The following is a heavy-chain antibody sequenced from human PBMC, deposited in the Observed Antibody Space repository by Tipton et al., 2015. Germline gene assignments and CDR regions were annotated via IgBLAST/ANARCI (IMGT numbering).Heavy chain of an antibody. CDR3: ARDSEQQLVLESNWFDP. Sequence: QVQLVQSGAEVKRPGASVKVSCNASGYIFTSYGISWVRQAPGQGLEWMGWISVYNGKTNYAQKLQGRVTMTTDTSTSTAYMELRSLRSDDTAVYYCARDSEQQLVLESNWFDPWGQGTTVTVSS. J-gene: IGHJ5*01. V-gene: IGHV1-18*01. D-gene: IGHD6-13*01. CDR2: ISVYNGKT. CDR1: GYIFTSYG.